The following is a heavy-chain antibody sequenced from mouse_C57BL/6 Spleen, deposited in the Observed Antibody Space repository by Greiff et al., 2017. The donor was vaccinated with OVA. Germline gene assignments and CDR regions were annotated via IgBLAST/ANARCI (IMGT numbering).Heavy chain of an antibody. V-gene: IGHV1-55*01. Sequence: VKLQESGAELVKPGASVKMSCKASGYTFTSYWITWVKQRPGQGLEWIGDIYPGSGSTNYNEKFKSKATLTVDTSSSTAYMQLSSLTSEDSAVYYCASMVTIDYWGQGTTLTVSS. J-gene: IGHJ2*01. CDR2: IYPGSGST. CDR1: GYTFTSYW. CDR3: ASMVTIDY. D-gene: IGHD2-2*01.